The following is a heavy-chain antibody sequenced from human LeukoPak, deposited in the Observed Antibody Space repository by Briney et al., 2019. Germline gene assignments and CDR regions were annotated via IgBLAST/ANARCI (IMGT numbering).Heavy chain of an antibody. CDR3: ARDLAKYSSGWYAGGY. J-gene: IGHJ4*02. CDR1: GYTFTSYG. V-gene: IGHV1-18*01. Sequence: GASVKVSCKASGYTFTSYGISWVRQAPGQGLEWMGWISAYNGNTNYAQKLQGRVTMTTDTSTSTAYMELRSLRSDDTAVYYCARDLAKYSSGWYAGGYWGQRTLVTVSS. CDR2: ISAYNGNT. D-gene: IGHD6-19*01.